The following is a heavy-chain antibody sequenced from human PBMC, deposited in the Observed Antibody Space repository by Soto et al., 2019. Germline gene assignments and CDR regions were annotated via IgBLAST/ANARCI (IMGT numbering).Heavy chain of an antibody. J-gene: IGHJ4*02. Sequence: SETLSLTCAVSGGSINSGGYYWSWIRQHPGKGLEWIGYIYSSGKTYYHPSLKSRLTISIDTSKNQFSLKLSSVTAADTAVYYCARDVYGDYLGYFDSWGQGILGTVSS. V-gene: IGHV4-31*11. CDR3: ARDVYGDYLGYFDS. CDR1: GGSINSGGYY. CDR2: IYSSGKT. D-gene: IGHD4-17*01.